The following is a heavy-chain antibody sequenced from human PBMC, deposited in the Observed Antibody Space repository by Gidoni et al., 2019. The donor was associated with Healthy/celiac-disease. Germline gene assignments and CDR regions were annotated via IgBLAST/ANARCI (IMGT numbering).Heavy chain of an antibody. V-gene: IGHV3-48*03. CDR1: GLPLGSYD. Sequence: VPLVASGGGLGQPGGSLRLSCAASGLPLGSYDMNWVRQAPGRGLEWVSYISSSGSTIYYADSVNGRFTISRDNAKNSLYLQMNSLRAEDTAVYYCARGSKRRLTEYYFDYWGQGTLVTVSS. CDR3: ARGSKRRLTEYYFDY. J-gene: IGHJ4*02. D-gene: IGHD3-10*01. CDR2: ISSSGSTI.